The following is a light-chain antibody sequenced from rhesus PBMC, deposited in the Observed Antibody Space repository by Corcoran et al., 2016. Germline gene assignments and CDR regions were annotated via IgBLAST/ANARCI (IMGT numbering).Light chain of an antibody. CDR2: AAS. V-gene: IGKV1-33*02. J-gene: IGKJ1*01. Sequence: DIQMSQSPSSLSASVGDKVTIPCRASQGISNALAWYQQKPGKAPKLLIYAASSLESGVPSRFSGSRSGTVFTLTISSLQPEDFATYYCQQGYSTPRTFGQGTKVEIK. CDR1: QGISNA. CDR3: QQGYSTPRT.